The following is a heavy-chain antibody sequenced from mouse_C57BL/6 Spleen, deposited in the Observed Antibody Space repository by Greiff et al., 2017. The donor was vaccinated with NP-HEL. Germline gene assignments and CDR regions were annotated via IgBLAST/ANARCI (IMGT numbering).Heavy chain of an antibody. CDR3: ARSYYYGSSYYAMAY. Sequence: VMLVESGAELARPGASVKLSCKASGYTFTSYGISWVKQRTGQGLEWIGEIYPRSGNTYYNEKFKGKATLTADKSSSTAYMELRSLTSEDSAVYFCARSYYYGSSYYAMAYWGQGTSVTVSS. J-gene: IGHJ4*01. V-gene: IGHV1-81*01. CDR2: IYPRSGNT. CDR1: GYTFTSYG. D-gene: IGHD1-1*01.